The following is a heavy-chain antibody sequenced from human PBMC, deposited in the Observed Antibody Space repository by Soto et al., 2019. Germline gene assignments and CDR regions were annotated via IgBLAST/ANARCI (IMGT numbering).Heavy chain of an antibody. D-gene: IGHD5-12*01. CDR2: IYWNDDE. J-gene: IGHJ4*02. V-gene: IGHV2-5*01. CDR1: GFSLSTSGLG. CDR3: AHSEGISGYERKTFDC. Sequence: QITLKESGPTLVKPTQTLTLTCTFSGFSLSTSGLGVGWIRQPPGKALEWLALIYWNDDERYSPSLKSRLTIPKDNYKNQVGLTMTNMDPVDTATYYCAHSEGISGYERKTFDCWGQGTLVTVSS.